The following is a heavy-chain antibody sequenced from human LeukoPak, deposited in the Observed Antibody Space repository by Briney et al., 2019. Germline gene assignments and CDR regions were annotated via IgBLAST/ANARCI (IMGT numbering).Heavy chain of an antibody. J-gene: IGHJ4*02. D-gene: IGHD3-10*01. CDR3: ARDVSPAMVREIDY. CDR1: GFTFSSYA. CDR2: ISYDGSNK. Sequence: PGGSLRLSCAASGFTFSSYAMHWVRQAPGKGLEWVAVISYDGSNKYYADSVKGRFTISRDNSKNTLYLQMNSLRAEDTAVYYCARDVSPAMVREIDYWGQGTLVTVSS. V-gene: IGHV3-30*04.